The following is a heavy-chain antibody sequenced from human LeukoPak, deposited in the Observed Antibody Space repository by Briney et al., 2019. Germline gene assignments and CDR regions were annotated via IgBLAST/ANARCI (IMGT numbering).Heavy chain of an antibody. J-gene: IGHJ6*02. Sequence: GGSLRLSCAASGFSFSSYAMHWVRQAPGKGLEWVAMIWYDGSNEYYADSVKGRFSISRDNSKNTMYLQMNSLTAEDTAVYYCARDRHHNYYYGMDVWGQGTTVTVSS. CDR3: ARDRHHNYYYGMDV. CDR1: GFSFSSYA. CDR2: IWYDGSNE. D-gene: IGHD1-14*01. V-gene: IGHV3-33*08.